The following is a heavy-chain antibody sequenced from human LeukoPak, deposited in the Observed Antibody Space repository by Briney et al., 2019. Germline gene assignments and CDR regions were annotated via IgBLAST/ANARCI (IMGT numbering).Heavy chain of an antibody. CDR2: IRYDGGNQ. J-gene: IGHJ5*02. D-gene: IGHD7-27*01. Sequence: GGSPRLSCAASGVTISCCGMHWVRQAPGEGLEWLAFIRYDGGNQYYADSVKGRFTISRDNYKNTLSLQMNSLRVEDMAVYYCAKDGDDGIGSWGQGTLVTVSS. CDR1: GVTISCCG. CDR3: AKDGDDGIGS. V-gene: IGHV3-30*02.